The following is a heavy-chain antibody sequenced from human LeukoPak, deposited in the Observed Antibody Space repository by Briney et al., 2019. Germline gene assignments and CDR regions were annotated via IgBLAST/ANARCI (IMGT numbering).Heavy chain of an antibody. J-gene: IGHJ4*02. CDR2: IYWDDDK. CDR3: AHSTLDYGDYEDTGYYFDY. Sequence: SGPTLVNPTQTLTLTCTFSGFSLSTSGVGVAWIRQPPGKALEWLALIYWDDDKRYSPSLKSRLTITKDTSKNQVVLTTTNMDPVDTATYYCAHSTLDYGDYEDTGYYFDYWGQGTLVTVSS. D-gene: IGHD4-17*01. CDR1: GFSLSTSGVG. V-gene: IGHV2-5*02.